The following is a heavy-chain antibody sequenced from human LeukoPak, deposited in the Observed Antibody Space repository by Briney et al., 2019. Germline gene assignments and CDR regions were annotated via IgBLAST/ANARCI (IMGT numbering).Heavy chain of an antibody. CDR1: GFTFSSYW. D-gene: IGHD3-9*01. J-gene: IGHJ4*02. CDR2: IKQDGSEK. V-gene: IGHV3-7*03. CDR3: ARGYDILTGYQTFDY. Sequence: PGGSLRLSCAASGFTFSSYWMSWVRQAPGKGLEGVANIKQDGSEKYYVDSVKGRFTISRDNAKNSLYLQMNSLRAEDTAVYYCARGYDILTGYQTFDYWGQGTLVTVSS.